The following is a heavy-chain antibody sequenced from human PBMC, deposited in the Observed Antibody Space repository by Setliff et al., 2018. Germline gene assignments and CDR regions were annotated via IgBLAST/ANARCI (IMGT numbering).Heavy chain of an antibody. Sequence: ASVKVSCKASGYTFTTYGISWVRQAPGQGLEWMGWIGARNVKTNYAQKFQDRVTMTTDTSTSTGYMELRSLTSDDTAVYYCARRWETGDQDAYDIWGQGTMGTVS. D-gene: IGHD7-27*01. V-gene: IGHV1-18*04. CDR3: ARRWETGDQDAYDI. CDR2: IGARNVKT. J-gene: IGHJ3*02. CDR1: GYTFTTYG.